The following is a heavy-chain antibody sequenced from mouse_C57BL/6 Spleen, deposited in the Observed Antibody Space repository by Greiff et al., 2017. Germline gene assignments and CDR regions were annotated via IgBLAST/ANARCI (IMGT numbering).Heavy chain of an antibody. CDR3: ARSNYGSSMDY. D-gene: IGHD1-1*01. V-gene: IGHV5-17*01. Sequence: EVKLVESGGGLVKPGGSLKLSCAASGFTFSDYGMHWVRQAPEKGLEWVAYISSGSSTIYYADTVKGRFTISRDNAKNTLFLQMTSLRSEDTAMYYCARSNYGSSMDYWGQGTSVTVSS. J-gene: IGHJ4*01. CDR2: ISSGSSTI. CDR1: GFTFSDYG.